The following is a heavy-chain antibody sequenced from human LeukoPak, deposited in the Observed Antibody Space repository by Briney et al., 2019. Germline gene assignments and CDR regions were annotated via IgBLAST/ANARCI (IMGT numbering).Heavy chain of an antibody. Sequence: ASVKVSCKASGYTFTGYYIHWVRQAPGQGLEWMGIINPSGGSTGYAQKFQGRVTMTRDTSTSTVYMELNSLRSDDTAVYHCARALPHVRSGYYYYYMDVWGKGTTVTISS. V-gene: IGHV1-46*01. CDR1: GYTFTGYY. CDR2: INPSGGST. CDR3: ARALPHVRSGYYYYYMDV. J-gene: IGHJ6*03. D-gene: IGHD6-25*01.